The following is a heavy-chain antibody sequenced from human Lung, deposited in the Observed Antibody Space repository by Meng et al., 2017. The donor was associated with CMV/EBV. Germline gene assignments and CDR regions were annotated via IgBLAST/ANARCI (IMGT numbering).Heavy chain of an antibody. J-gene: IGHJ4*02. CDR1: GYTLTNYY. V-gene: IGHV1-46*01. D-gene: IGHD6-13*01. CDR2: INPSENTT. Sequence: ASXXVSXKASGYTLTNYYIHWVRQAPGQGLEWMGIINPSENTTIYAQKFQGRVTMTRDTSTSTVYMELSSLRSDDTALYYCARDLGYSSSWYFQYYFDCWXQGTLVTVSS. CDR3: ARDLGYSSSWYFQYYFDC.